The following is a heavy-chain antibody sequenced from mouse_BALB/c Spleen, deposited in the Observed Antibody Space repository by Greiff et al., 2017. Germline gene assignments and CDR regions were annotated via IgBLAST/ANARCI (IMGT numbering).Heavy chain of an antibody. Sequence: VHLVESGPGLVAPSQSLSITCTVSGFSLTSYGVHWVRQPPGRGLEWLGVLWAGGSTNYNSALMSRLSISKDNSKSQVFLKMNSLQTDDTAMYYCAREGTRATFWFAYWGQGTLVTVSA. CDR1: GFSLTSYG. D-gene: IGHD3-1*01. J-gene: IGHJ3*01. CDR2: LWAGGST. CDR3: AREGTRATFWFAY. V-gene: IGHV2-9*02.